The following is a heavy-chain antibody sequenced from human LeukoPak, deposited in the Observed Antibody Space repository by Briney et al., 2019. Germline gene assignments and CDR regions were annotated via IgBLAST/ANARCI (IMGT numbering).Heavy chain of an antibody. V-gene: IGHV3-23*01. CDR3: AKPLFDYGDPPDAFDI. CDR1: GFTSSSYA. CDR2: ISGSGGST. J-gene: IGHJ3*02. Sequence: GGSLRLSCAASGFTSSSYAMSWVRQAPGERLEWVSAISGSGGSTYYADSAKGRFTISRDNSKNTLYLQMNSLRAEDTAVYYCAKPLFDYGDPPDAFDIWGQGTMVTVSS. D-gene: IGHD4-17*01.